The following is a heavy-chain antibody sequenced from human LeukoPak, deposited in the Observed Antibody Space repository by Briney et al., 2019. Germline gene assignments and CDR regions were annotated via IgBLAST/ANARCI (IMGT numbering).Heavy chain of an antibody. D-gene: IGHD3-9*01. CDR2: ISGSGGST. CDR3: TRPPAATGSHVSVQRCVDT. J-gene: IGHJ5*02. CDR1: GFTFSSYA. V-gene: IGHV3-23*01. Sequence: GGSLRLSCAASGFTFSSYAMGWVRQAPGKGLEWVSAISGSGGSTYYADSVKGRFTIYRDDSQNSLYLQMNDLRPEDTAVYYCTRPPAATGSHVSVQRCVDTWGQGTLVTVSS.